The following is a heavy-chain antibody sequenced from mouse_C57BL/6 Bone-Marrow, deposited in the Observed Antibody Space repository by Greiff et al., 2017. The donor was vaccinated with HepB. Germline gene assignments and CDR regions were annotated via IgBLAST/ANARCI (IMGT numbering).Heavy chain of an antibody. CDR2: ISYDGSN. CDR1: GYSITSGYY. J-gene: IGHJ4*01. V-gene: IGHV3-6*01. Sequence: DVQLQESGPGLVKPSQSLSLTCSVTGYSITSGYYWNWIRQFPGNKLEWMGYISYDGSNNYNPSLKNRISITRDTSKNQFFLKLNSVTTEDTATYYCAREGITTVVNYYAMDYWGQGTSVTVSS. D-gene: IGHD1-1*01. CDR3: AREGITTVVNYYAMDY.